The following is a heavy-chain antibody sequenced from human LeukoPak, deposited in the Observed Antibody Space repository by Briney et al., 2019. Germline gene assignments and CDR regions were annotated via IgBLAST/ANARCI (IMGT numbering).Heavy chain of an antibody. D-gene: IGHD6-13*01. CDR1: GGSISSSNW. J-gene: IGHJ4*02. V-gene: IGHV4-4*02. CDR3: AREPKDSSSWYYFDY. Sequence: LSGTLSLTCAVSGGSISSSNWWSWVRQPPGKGLEWIGEIYHSGSTNYNPSLKSRVTISVDKSKNQFSLKLSSVTAADTAVYYCAREPKDSSSWYYFDYWGQGTLVTVSS. CDR2: IYHSGST.